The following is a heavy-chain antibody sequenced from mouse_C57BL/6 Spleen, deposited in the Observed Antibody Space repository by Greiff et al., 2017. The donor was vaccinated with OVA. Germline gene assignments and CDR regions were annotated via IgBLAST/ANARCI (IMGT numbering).Heavy chain of an antibody. Sequence: VQLQQSGPGLVKPSQSLSLTCSVTGYSITSGYYWNWIRQFPGNKLEWMGYISYDGSNNYNPSLKNRISITRDTSKNQFFLKLNSVTTEDTATYYCAGDPEWFAYWGQGTLVTVSA. CDR3: AGDPEWFAY. J-gene: IGHJ3*01. CDR1: GYSITSGYY. V-gene: IGHV3-6*01. CDR2: ISYDGSN.